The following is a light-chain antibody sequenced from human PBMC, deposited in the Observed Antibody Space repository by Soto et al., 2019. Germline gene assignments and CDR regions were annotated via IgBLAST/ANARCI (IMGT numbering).Light chain of an antibody. J-gene: IGKJ4*01. CDR3: QQSYTSPVT. Sequence: DVQLTQAPSTLSASVGDRVTITCRASQSIGNWLAWYQQKPGKAPNLLIYGASNLQSGVPSRFSGGGSGTDFTLTISSLQPEDFGTYYCQQSYTSPVTFGGGTKVDIK. V-gene: IGKV1-5*01. CDR1: QSIGNW. CDR2: GAS.